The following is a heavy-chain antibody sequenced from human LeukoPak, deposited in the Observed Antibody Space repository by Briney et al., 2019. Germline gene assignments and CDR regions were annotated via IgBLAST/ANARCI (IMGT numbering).Heavy chain of an antibody. CDR2: IYDSGST. J-gene: IGHJ4*01. Sequence: SETLSLTCAVSGYSISSGYYCGWIRQPPGKGLEWIGSIYDSGSTYYNPPLKSRVTISVDTSKNQFSLKLSSVPAADTAVYYCARHEWGAASDYWGQGTLVTVSS. V-gene: IGHV4-38-2*01. CDR1: GYSISSGYY. D-gene: IGHD3-16*01. CDR3: ARHEWGAASDY.